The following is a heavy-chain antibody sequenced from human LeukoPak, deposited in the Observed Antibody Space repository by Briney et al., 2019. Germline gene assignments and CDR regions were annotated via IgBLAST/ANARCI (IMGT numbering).Heavy chain of an antibody. J-gene: IGHJ4*02. CDR1: GFTFSSYA. V-gene: IGHV3-23*01. CDR3: ASAPSPDHIVPLFG. Sequence: PGGSLRLSCAASGFTFSSYAMSWVRQTPGKGLEWVSAISGSGGSTYYADSVKGRFAISRDNAKNSLYLQMNSLRAEDTAVYYCASAPSPDHIVPLFGWGQGTLVTVSS. D-gene: IGHD3-16*01. CDR2: ISGSGGST.